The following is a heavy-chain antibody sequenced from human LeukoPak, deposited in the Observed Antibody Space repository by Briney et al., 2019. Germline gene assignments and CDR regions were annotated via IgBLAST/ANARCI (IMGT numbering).Heavy chain of an antibody. J-gene: IGHJ6*02. V-gene: IGHV3-21*01. Sequence: GGSLRLSCAASGFTFSTYSMNWVRQAPGKGLEWVSFISSSSSYIYYADSVKGRFTISRDNAKNSLYLQMNSLRAEDTAVYYCARVRVVVPAAIDYHYAMDVWGQGTTVTVSS. CDR2: ISSSSSYI. CDR1: GFTFSTYS. CDR3: ARVRVVVPAAIDYHYAMDV. D-gene: IGHD2-2*01.